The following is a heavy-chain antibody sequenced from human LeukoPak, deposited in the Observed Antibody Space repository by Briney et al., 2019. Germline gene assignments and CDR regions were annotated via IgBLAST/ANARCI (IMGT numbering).Heavy chain of an antibody. CDR2: IRYDGSDK. J-gene: IGHJ6*03. CDR1: GFTSNSYG. V-gene: IGHV3-30*02. CDR3: AKDQSTGTSWTSYYMDV. D-gene: IGHD1-14*01. Sequence: GESLRLSCAASGFTSNSYGMHWVRQAPGKRLEWVAFIRYDGSDKYYADSVTGRFSISRDSSKNTLFLQMNSLRIEDKAVYYCAKDQSTGTSWTSYYMDVWGKGTTVTVSS.